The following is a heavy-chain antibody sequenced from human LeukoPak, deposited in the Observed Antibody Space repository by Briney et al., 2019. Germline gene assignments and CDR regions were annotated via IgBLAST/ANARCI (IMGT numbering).Heavy chain of an antibody. Sequence: ASVKVSCKASGYTFTSYYMHWVRQAPGQGLEWMGIINPTGDTTNFAQKFQGRVTMTSDTSTSTVYMELSSPRSEDTAVYYCARVVSGQQLGYWGQGTLVTVSS. CDR1: GYTFTSYY. V-gene: IGHV1-46*01. D-gene: IGHD3-16*01. CDR2: INPTGDTT. CDR3: ARVVSGQQLGY. J-gene: IGHJ4*02.